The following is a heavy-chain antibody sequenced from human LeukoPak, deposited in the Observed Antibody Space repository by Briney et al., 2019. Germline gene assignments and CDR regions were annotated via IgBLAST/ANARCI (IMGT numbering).Heavy chain of an antibody. J-gene: IGHJ4*02. D-gene: IGHD3-3*01. V-gene: IGHV1-2*06. CDR3: ATYYDFWSGYDS. Sequence: ASVKVSCKASGYTFTGYYMHWVRQAPGHGLEWMGRINPNSGGTNYAQKFQGRVTMTRDTSISTAYMELSRLRSDDTAVYYCATYYDFWSGYDSWGQGTLVTVSS. CDR2: INPNSGGT. CDR1: GYTFTGYY.